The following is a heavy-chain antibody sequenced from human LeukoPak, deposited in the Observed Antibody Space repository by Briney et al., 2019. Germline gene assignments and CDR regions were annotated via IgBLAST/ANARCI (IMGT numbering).Heavy chain of an antibody. Sequence: GGSLRLSCAASGFTFSSSAMSWVRQAPGKGLEWVSAISNNGGYTYYADSVQGRFTISRDNSKSTLCLQMNSLRAEDTAVYYCARDGALDYWGQGTLVTVSS. CDR1: GFTFSSSA. V-gene: IGHV3-23*01. CDR3: ARDGALDY. J-gene: IGHJ4*02. CDR2: ISNNGGYT.